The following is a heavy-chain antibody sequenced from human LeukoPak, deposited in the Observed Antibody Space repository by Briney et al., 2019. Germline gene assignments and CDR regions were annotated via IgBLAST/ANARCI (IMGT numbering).Heavy chain of an antibody. Sequence: SETLSLTCAVYGGSFSGYYWSWIRQPPGKGLEWIGEINHSGSTSYNPSLKSRVTISVDTSKNQFSLKLSSVTAADTAVYYCARALFYYGSGIFDYWGQGTLVTVSS. J-gene: IGHJ4*02. CDR1: GGSFSGYY. CDR3: ARALFYYGSGIFDY. V-gene: IGHV4-34*01. D-gene: IGHD3-10*01. CDR2: INHSGST.